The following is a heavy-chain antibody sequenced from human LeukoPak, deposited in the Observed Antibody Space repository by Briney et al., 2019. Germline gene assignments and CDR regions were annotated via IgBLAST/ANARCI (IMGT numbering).Heavy chain of an antibody. Sequence: GGSLRLSCAASGFTFSSYGMSWVRQAPGKGLEWVSAISGSGGSTYYADSVKGRFTISRDNSKNTLYLQMNSLRAEDTAVYYCAKVPLLEYDSSGYYRSYYFDYWGQGTLVTVSS. CDR3: AKVPLLEYDSSGYYRSYYFDY. V-gene: IGHV3-23*01. J-gene: IGHJ4*02. D-gene: IGHD3-22*01. CDR1: GFTFSSYG. CDR2: ISGSGGST.